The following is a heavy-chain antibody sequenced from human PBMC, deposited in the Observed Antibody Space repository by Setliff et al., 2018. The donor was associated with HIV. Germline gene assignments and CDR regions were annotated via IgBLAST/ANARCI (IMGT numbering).Heavy chain of an antibody. V-gene: IGHV1-69*13. Sequence: SVKVSCKASGGTFKNDVISWVRQAPGQGLEWMGGITPVFGTANYAQKFQGRVTIIADESTSTAYMEISNLRSEGTAVYYCARGSLLRRTVSNLFETVDYWDYYLDVWGKGTTVTVSS. CDR1: GGTFKNDV. CDR3: ARGSLLRRTVSNLFETVDYWDYYLDV. J-gene: IGHJ6*03. D-gene: IGHD4-17*01. CDR2: ITPVFGTA.